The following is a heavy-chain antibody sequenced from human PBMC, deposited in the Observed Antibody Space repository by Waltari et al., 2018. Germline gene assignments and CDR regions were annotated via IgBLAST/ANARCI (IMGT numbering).Heavy chain of an antibody. Sequence: EVQLVESGGGLVQPGGSLRLSCAASGFTFSSYSMNWVRQAHGKGLDGVSYISSSSSTIYYADSVKGRFTISRDNAKNSLYLQMNSLRAEDTAVYYCARDQGAIFGVVNGPESEYFQHWGQGTLVTVSS. CDR2: ISSSSSTI. CDR3: ARDQGAIFGVVNGPESEYFQH. D-gene: IGHD3-3*01. J-gene: IGHJ1*01. V-gene: IGHV3-48*04. CDR1: GFTFSSYS.